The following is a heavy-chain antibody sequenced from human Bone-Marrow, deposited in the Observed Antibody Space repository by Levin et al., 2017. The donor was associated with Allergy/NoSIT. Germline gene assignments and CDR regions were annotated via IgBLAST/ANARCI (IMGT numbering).Heavy chain of an antibody. V-gene: IGHV1-2*02. J-gene: IGHJ5*02. CDR1: GYTFTNYY. Sequence: PSASVKVSCKASGYTFTNYYIHWVRQAPGRGPEWMGWINPASGGASYPQKVQGRVTMTRDTSISTAYMELRSLTSDDTAIYYCARSIAAADYNWFDPWGQGTLVTVSS. CDR3: ARSIAAADYNWFDP. D-gene: IGHD6-13*01. CDR2: INPASGGA.